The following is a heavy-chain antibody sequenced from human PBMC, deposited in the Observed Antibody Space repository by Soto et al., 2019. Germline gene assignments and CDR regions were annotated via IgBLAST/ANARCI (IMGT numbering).Heavy chain of an antibody. CDR2: IIPIFGTA. Sequence: ASVKVSCKASGGTYSSYAISWVRQAPGQGHEWMGGIIPIFGTANYAQKFQGRVTITADESTSTAYMELSSLRSEDTAVYYCASPTKPLYYYYGMDVWGRGTTVTVSS. CDR3: ASPTKPLYYYYGMDV. CDR1: GGTYSSYA. V-gene: IGHV1-69*13. J-gene: IGHJ6*02. D-gene: IGHD1-1*01.